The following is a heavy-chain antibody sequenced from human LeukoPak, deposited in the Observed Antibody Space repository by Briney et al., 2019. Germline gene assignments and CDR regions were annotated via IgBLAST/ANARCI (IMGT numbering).Heavy chain of an antibody. J-gene: IGHJ3*02. CDR1: GGSISSSNW. Sequence: SETLSLTCAVSGGSISSSNWWSWVRQPPGKGLQWIGEIYHSGSTNYNPSLKSRVTISVDKSKNQFSLKLSSVTAADTAVYYCARGGVWVTTWGKENNAFDIWGQGTMVTVSS. V-gene: IGHV4-4*02. CDR2: IYHSGST. CDR3: ARGGVWVTTWGKENNAFDI. D-gene: IGHD3-16*01.